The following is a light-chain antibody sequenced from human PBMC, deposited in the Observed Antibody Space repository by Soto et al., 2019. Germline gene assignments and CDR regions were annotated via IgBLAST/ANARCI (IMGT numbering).Light chain of an antibody. J-gene: IGLJ1*01. CDR1: YNDVGGYDY. CDR3: GSYAGYDNYYL. Sequence: QSVLTQPPSASGSPGQSVTISCTGSYNDVGGYDYVSWYQQHPGKAPKLLIYEVTRRPSGVPDRFSGSKSEITASLTVSGLQAEDEADYYGGSYAGYDNYYLFGRGTRVTAL. V-gene: IGLV2-8*01. CDR2: EVT.